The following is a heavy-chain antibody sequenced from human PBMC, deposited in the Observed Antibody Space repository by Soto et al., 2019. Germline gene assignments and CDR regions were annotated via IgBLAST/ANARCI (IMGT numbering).Heavy chain of an antibody. CDR2: ISYDGSNK. CDR1: GFTFSSYG. CDR3: AKGYSGYDSYYYYYGMDV. D-gene: IGHD5-12*01. J-gene: IGHJ6*02. Sequence: GSLRLSCVASGFTFSSYGIHWVRQAPGKGPEWVAVISYDGSNKYYADSVKGRFTISRDNSKSTLYLQMNSLRAEDTAVYSCAKGYSGYDSYYYYYGMDVWGQGTTVTVSS. V-gene: IGHV3-30*18.